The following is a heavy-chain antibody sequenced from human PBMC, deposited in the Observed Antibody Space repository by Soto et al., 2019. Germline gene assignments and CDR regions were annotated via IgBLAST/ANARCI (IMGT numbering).Heavy chain of an antibody. CDR2: IIPFFGTA. Sequence: SVKVSCKTSGGTFSTFGISWVRQAPGQGLEWMGGIIPFFGTAGYSQKFEDRITITADESTNTVYMDLRSLTSEDTAIYYCARTAPMDAGDKYYYDFWGQGALVTVSS. V-gene: IGHV1-69*13. CDR3: ARTAPMDAGDKYYYDF. CDR1: GGTFSTFG. D-gene: IGHD3-16*01. J-gene: IGHJ4*02.